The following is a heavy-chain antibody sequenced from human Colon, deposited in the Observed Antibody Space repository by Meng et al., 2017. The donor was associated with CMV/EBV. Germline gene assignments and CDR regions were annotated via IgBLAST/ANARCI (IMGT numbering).Heavy chain of an antibody. CDR3: ARDSKSGSYYPYFDC. V-gene: IGHV3-64*02. Sequence: SWAASGFTFSSHAMHWVRQAPGKGLEYVSAISSNGGNTYYADSVKGRFTISRDNSKNTLYLQMGSLRAEDMAVYYCARDSKSGSYYPYFDCWGQGALVTVSS. J-gene: IGHJ4*02. D-gene: IGHD1-26*01. CDR1: GFTFSSHA. CDR2: ISSNGGNT.